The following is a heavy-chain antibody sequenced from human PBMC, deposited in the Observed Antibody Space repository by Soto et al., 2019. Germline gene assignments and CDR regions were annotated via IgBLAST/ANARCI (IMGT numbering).Heavy chain of an antibody. V-gene: IGHV1-2*04. CDR2: INPNSGDT. J-gene: IGHJ4*02. D-gene: IGHD4-17*01. CDR1: GYTFTGFY. CDR3: ATGGSTVTREFDY. Sequence: QVQLVQSGAEVKKPGASVKVSCKASGYTFTGFYMHWVRQAPGQGLEWMGWINPNSGDTEYAQNFQGWVIMTRDTSISTAYMELRRLRSDDTAVYYCATGGSTVTREFDYWGQGTLVSVSS.